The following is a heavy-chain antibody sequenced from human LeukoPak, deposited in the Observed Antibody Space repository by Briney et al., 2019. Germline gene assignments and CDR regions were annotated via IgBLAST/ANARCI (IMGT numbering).Heavy chain of an antibody. CDR3: ARALRRLLWFGELSDY. Sequence: ASVKVSCKASGYTFTSYGISWVRQAPGQGLEWMGWISAYNGNTNYAQKLQGRVTMTTDKSTSTAYMELRSLRSDDTAVYYCARALRRLLWFGELSDYWGQGTLVTVSS. J-gene: IGHJ4*02. CDR1: GYTFTSYG. D-gene: IGHD3-10*01. CDR2: ISAYNGNT. V-gene: IGHV1-18*01.